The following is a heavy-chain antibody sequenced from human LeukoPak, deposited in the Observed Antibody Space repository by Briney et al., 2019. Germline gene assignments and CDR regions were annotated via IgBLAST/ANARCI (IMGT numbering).Heavy chain of an antibody. D-gene: IGHD6-13*01. V-gene: IGHV4-59*08. Sequence: PSETLSLTCSVSGGSISSSYWTWIRQPPGKGLEWIGCIYYSGSTNYNPSLKSRVTISVDTSKNQFSLHLSSVTAADTAVYYCARHTDIAALSSLNYWGQGTLVTVSS. J-gene: IGHJ4*02. CDR3: ARHTDIAALSSLNY. CDR2: IYYSGST. CDR1: GGSISSSY.